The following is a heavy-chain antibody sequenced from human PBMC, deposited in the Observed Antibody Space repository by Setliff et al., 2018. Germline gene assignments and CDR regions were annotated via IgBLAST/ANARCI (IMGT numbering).Heavy chain of an antibody. CDR1: GGSIGSGDSS. V-gene: IGHV4-30-2*01. Sequence: SETLSLTCTVSGGSIGSGDSSWSWIRQPPGKGPECIGYIFHSGLTFYNPSFRRRVTISVDRSKNQFSLKLSSVTAADTALYYCTVYNTGSSKDHYWGQGTPVTVSS. CDR2: IFHSGLT. J-gene: IGHJ4*02. CDR3: TVYNTGSSKDHY. D-gene: IGHD2-8*02.